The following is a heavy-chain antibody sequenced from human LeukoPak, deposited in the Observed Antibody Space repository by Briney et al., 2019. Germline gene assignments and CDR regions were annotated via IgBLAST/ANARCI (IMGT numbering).Heavy chain of an antibody. CDR1: GFTFSSYA. CDR3: ARGGTIVSRFFFDY. D-gene: IGHD1-26*01. Sequence: PGGSLRLSCAASGFTFSSYAMSWVRQAPGKGLEWVSTISGTGGSTYYADSVKGQFTISRDNSKNTLYLQMNSLRAEDTAVYYCARGGTIVSRFFFDYWGQGTLVTVSS. V-gene: IGHV3-23*01. J-gene: IGHJ4*02. CDR2: ISGTGGST.